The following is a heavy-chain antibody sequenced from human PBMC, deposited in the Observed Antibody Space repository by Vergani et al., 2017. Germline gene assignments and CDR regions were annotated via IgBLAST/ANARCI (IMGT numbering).Heavy chain of an antibody. V-gene: IGHV3-30-3*01. Sequence: QVQLVESGGGVVQPGRSLRLSCAASGFTFSSYAMHWVRQAPGKGLEWVAVISYDGSNKYYADSVKGRFTISRDNSKNTLYLQMNSLRAEDTAVYYCARVXSDSSSWSYYYYYYMDVWGKGTTVTVSS. CDR3: ARVXSDSSSWSYYYYYYMDV. CDR1: GFTFSSYA. CDR2: ISYDGSNK. D-gene: IGHD6-13*01. J-gene: IGHJ6*03.